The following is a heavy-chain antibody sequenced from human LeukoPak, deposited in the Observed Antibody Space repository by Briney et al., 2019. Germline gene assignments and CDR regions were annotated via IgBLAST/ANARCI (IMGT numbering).Heavy chain of an antibody. CDR3: ASEGTTGTTWGPDY. V-gene: IGHV3-74*01. J-gene: IGHJ4*02. CDR2: IDSDGYST. Sequence: GGSLRLSCAASGFTFSNYTMNWVRQAPGKGLVWVSRIDSDGYSTAYADSVKGRFTISRDNAKNTLYLQMNSLRAEDTAVYYCASEGTTGTTWGPDYWGQGTLVTVSS. D-gene: IGHD1-1*01. CDR1: GFTFSNYT.